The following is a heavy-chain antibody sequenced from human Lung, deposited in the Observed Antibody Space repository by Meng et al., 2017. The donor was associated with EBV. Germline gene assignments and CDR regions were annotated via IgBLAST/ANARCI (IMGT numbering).Heavy chain of an antibody. CDR2: INYSGIT. Sequence: QVQPQQWGAGLLKPSETLSLTCGVSGRSFSSSYWSWIRQPPGKGLEWIGQINYSGITNYNPSLRSRVTISVDTSKNQFSLSLNSVTAADTAVYYCARGGTSSAPFDHWGPGTLVTVSS. D-gene: IGHD2-2*01. J-gene: IGHJ4*02. CDR1: GRSFSSSY. CDR3: ARGGTSSAPFDH. V-gene: IGHV4-34*01.